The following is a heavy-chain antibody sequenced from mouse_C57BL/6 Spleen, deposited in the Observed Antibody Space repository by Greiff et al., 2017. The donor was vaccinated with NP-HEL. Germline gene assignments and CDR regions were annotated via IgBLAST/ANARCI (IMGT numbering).Heavy chain of an antibody. CDR1: GYTFTDYN. CDR2: INPNNGGT. J-gene: IGHJ2*01. Sequence: VQLKESGPELVKPGASVKIPCKASGYTFTDYNMDWVKQSHGKSLEWIGDINPNNGGTIYNQKFKGKATLTVDKSSSTAYMELRSLTSEDTAVYYCARSYDYDVGRFDYWGQGTTLTVSS. D-gene: IGHD2-4*01. CDR3: ARSYDYDVGRFDY. V-gene: IGHV1-18*01.